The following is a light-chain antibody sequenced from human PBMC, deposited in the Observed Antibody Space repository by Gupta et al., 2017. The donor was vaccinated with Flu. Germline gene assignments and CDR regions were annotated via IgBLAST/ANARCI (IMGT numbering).Light chain of an antibody. V-gene: IGKV1-12*01. Sequence: DTFTITCLASQGSSAWLVWYQQKPGKAPKLLMSAASILESGVPTRFSGILSGTDFTLTISRLQPEDFATYYCQRTDNFSWPFGQGTKVEI. CDR2: AAS. CDR3: QRTDNFSWP. CDR1: QGSSAW. J-gene: IGKJ1*01.